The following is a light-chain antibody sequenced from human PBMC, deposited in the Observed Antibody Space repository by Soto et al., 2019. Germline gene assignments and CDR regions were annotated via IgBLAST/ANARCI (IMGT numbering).Light chain of an antibody. CDR2: GAS. CDR3: QQYGSSLYT. V-gene: IGKV3-20*01. Sequence: EIVLTQSPGTLSLSPGEGASLSCRASQSVSNNYLAWYQHKPCRSPRLLIYGASSRAAGIPYRFSGSGSGTDFTLTISRLEPEDFAVYYCQQYGSSLYTFGQGTKLEIK. J-gene: IGKJ2*01. CDR1: QSVSNNY.